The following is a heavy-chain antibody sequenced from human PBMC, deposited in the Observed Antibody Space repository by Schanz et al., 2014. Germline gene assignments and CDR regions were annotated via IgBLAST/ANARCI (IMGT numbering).Heavy chain of an antibody. D-gene: IGHD5-12*01. V-gene: IGHV3-74*01. Sequence: EVQLVEYGGGLVQPGESLRLSCAASGFTFSAYWMHWVRQVPGKGPVWVSRINGDGSSTLYADSVKDRFTISRDNAKNTLYLQMNSLRAEDTAVYFCARDGGRDGYNLAFDVWGQGTLVTVSS. J-gene: IGHJ3*01. CDR1: GFTFSAYW. CDR2: INGDGSST. CDR3: ARDGGRDGYNLAFDV.